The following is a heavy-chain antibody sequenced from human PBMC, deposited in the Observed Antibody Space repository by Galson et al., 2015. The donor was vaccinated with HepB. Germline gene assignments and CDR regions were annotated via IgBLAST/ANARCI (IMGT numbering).Heavy chain of an antibody. CDR1: GYTFTSYG. V-gene: IGHV1-18*01. CDR2: ISAYNGNT. CDR3: ARDVVEPAPSLLMKVGLVDY. J-gene: IGHJ4*02. D-gene: IGHD1-14*01. Sequence: SVKVSCKASGYTFTSYGISWVRQAPGQGLEWMGWISAYNGNTNYAQKLQGRVTMTTDTSTSTAYMELRSLRSDDTAVYYCARDVVEPAPSLLMKVGLVDYCRQGTLVAVSS.